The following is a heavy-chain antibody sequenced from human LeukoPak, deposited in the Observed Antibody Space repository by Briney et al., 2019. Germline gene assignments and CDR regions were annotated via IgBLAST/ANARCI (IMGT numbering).Heavy chain of an antibody. CDR2: IIPIFGTA. J-gene: IGHJ4*02. D-gene: IGHD3-10*01. CDR3: ARTYYYGSGTVNYFDY. V-gene: IGHV1-69*01. CDR1: GGTFSSYA. Sequence: SVKVSCKASGGTFSSYAISWVRQAPGQGLEWMGGIIPIFGTANCAQKFQGRVTITADESTSTAYMELSSLRSEDTAVYYCARTYYYGSGTVNYFDYWGQGTLVTVSS.